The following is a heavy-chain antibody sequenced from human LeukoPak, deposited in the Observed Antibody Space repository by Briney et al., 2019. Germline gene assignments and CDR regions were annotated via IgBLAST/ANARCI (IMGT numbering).Heavy chain of an antibody. Sequence: KPGGSLRLSCAASGFTFSSYSMNWVRQAPGKGLEWVSSISSSSSYIYYADSVKGRFTISRDNAKNSLYLQMNSLRAEDTAVYYCAREGRSGGSCYAPAYYYYMDVWGKGTTVTVSS. CDR3: AREGRSGGSCYAPAYYYYMDV. V-gene: IGHV3-21*01. CDR1: GFTFSSYS. J-gene: IGHJ6*03. D-gene: IGHD2-15*01. CDR2: ISSSSSYI.